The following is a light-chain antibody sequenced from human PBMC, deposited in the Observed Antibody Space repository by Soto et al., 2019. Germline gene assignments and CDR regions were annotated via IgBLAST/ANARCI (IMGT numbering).Light chain of an antibody. J-gene: IGKJ1*01. Sequence: EIVLTQSPGTQSLSPGERVTLSCRASQRVTSSYLAWYQQKPGQAPRLLIYGASSRATGIPDRFSGSGSGTDFSLPISSLEPEDFAVYYWQQYGSSPWTFGQGTKVEI. CDR2: GAS. CDR1: QRVTSSY. CDR3: QQYGSSPWT. V-gene: IGKV3-20*01.